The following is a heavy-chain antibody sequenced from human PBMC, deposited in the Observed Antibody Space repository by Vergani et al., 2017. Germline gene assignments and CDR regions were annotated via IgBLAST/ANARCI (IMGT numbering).Heavy chain of an antibody. Sequence: LQESGPGLVKPSGTLSLTCDVSDASISSSNWWSWVRQSPGKGLEWIGEVYHSGSTNYNPSLKSRVTISVDKSKNQFSLNLTSVTAADTAVYYCARDRGEYGDNQYYYYYGMDVWGQGTTVTVSS. V-gene: IGHV4-4*02. D-gene: IGHD4-17*01. CDR1: DASISSSNW. CDR3: ARDRGEYGDNQYYYYYGMDV. J-gene: IGHJ6*02. CDR2: VYHSGST.